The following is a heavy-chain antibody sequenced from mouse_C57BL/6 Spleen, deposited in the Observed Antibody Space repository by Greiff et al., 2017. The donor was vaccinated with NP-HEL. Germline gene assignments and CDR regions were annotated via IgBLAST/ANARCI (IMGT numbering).Heavy chain of an antibody. J-gene: IGHJ2*01. CDR3: TRKFITTVTSYGDFDY. CDR2: IDPETGGT. CDR1: GYTFTDYE. V-gene: IGHV1-15*01. Sequence: QVQLQQSGAELVRPGASVTLSCKASGYTFTDYEMHWVKQTPVHGLEWIGAIDPETGGTAYNQKFKGKAILTADKSSSTAYMELRSLTSEDSAVYYCTRKFITTVTSYGDFDYWGQGTTLTVSS. D-gene: IGHD1-1*01.